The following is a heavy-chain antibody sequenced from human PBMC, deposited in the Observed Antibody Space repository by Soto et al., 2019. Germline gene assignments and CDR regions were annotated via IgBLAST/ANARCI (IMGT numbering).Heavy chain of an antibody. CDR1: GGTFGRFV. V-gene: IGHV1-69*01. CDR2: ITPVFGTP. D-gene: IGHD3-22*01. J-gene: IGHJ4*02. CDR3: AREPTVDTSGYFYYFDL. Sequence: QVQVVQSGAEVRRPGSSVKVSCKASGGTFGRFVINWVRQAPGQGLEWMGGITPVFGTPAYGQRFQGRLTSTADESTETVYMELRSLRVDDTAVYYCAREPTVDTSGYFYYFDLWGQGTLVSVST.